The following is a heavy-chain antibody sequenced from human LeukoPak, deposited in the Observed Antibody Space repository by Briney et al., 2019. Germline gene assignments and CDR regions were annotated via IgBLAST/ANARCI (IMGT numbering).Heavy chain of an antibody. Sequence: SETLSLTCTVSGGSISSYYWSWIRQPPGKGLEWIGYIYHSGTTNYNPSLKSRVTISVDTSKNQFSLKLSSVTAADTAVYYCARDLRGSYYFDYWGQGTLVTVSS. CDR3: ARDLRGSYYFDY. D-gene: IGHD1-26*01. CDR1: GGSISSYY. V-gene: IGHV4-59*01. CDR2: IYHSGTT. J-gene: IGHJ4*02.